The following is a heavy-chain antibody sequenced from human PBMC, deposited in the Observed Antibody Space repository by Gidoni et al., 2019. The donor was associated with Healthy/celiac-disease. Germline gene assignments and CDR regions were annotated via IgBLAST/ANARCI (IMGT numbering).Heavy chain of an antibody. CDR3: SRERGRGYCSSTSCPLNWFDP. J-gene: IGHJ5*02. CDR1: GGTFSSYA. Sequence: QVQLGPSGAEVKKPGSSVKVSCKASGGTFSSYAISWVRQAPGQGLEWMGRIIPILGIANYAQKFQGRVTITADKSTSTAYMELSSLRSEDTAVYYCSRERGRGYCSSTSCPLNWFDPWGQGTLVTVSS. CDR2: IIPILGIA. D-gene: IGHD2-2*01. V-gene: IGHV1-69*04.